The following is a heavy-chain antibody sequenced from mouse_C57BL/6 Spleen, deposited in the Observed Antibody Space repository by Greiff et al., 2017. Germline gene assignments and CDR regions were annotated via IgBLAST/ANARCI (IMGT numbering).Heavy chain of an antibody. J-gene: IGHJ2*01. V-gene: IGHV1-15*01. CDR3: TTTVVARGDY. Sequence: VQGVESGAELVRPGASVTLSCKASGYTFTDYEMHWVKQTPVHGLEWFGAIDPETGGTAYNQKFKGKAIRTADKSSSTAYMELRSLTSEDSAVYYCTTTVVARGDYWGQGTTLTVSS. CDR2: IDPETGGT. CDR1: GYTFTDYE. D-gene: IGHD1-1*01.